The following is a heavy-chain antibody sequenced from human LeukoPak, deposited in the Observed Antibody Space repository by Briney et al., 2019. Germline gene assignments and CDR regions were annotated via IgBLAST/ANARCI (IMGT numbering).Heavy chain of an antibody. CDR3: ARHVYGEGMVV. CDR1: GGSLNGYY. V-gene: IGHV4-59*08. D-gene: IGHD4-17*01. CDR2: IHSSEGT. Sequence: SETLSLTCTVSGGSLNGYYWGWIRQPPGKGLECIGYIHSSEGTAHNASLKSRLTISLDTSKNQFSLTLSSVTAADTAVYYCARHVYGEGMVVWGKGTTVTVSS. J-gene: IGHJ6*04.